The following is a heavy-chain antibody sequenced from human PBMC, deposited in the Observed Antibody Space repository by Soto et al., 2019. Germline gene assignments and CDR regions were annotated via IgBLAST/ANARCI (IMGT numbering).Heavy chain of an antibody. CDR1: GGCISSGGYY. Sequence: QVQLQESGPGLVKPSQTLSLTCTVSGGCISSGGYYWRWIRQHPGKGLEWIGHIYYSGTIYYNPSLRSRVSISVDTSKNQFSLKLRSVTAADTAVYYCARTQSMSMVRGACYGMDVWGQGTTVTVSS. CDR2: IYYSGTI. D-gene: IGHD3-10*01. V-gene: IGHV4-31*03. J-gene: IGHJ6*02. CDR3: ARTQSMSMVRGACYGMDV.